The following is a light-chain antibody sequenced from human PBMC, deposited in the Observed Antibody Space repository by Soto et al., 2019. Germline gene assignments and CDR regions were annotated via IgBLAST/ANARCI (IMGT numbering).Light chain of an antibody. V-gene: IGKV3-20*01. CDR3: QQYGSSPRT. Sequence: EIVLTQSPGTLSLSPGERATLSCRASQSVTSSYLAWYQQKPGQAPRLLIYGASSRATGIPDRFSGSGSGTDFTLTINRLKPEDFAVYYCQQYGSSPRTFGQGTKVDIK. CDR1: QSVTSSY. J-gene: IGKJ2*01. CDR2: GAS.